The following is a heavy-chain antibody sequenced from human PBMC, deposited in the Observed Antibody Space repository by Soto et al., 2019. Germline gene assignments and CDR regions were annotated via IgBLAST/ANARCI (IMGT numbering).Heavy chain of an antibody. Sequence: EVQLVESGGGLVKPGGSLRLSCISSGFTFRTYTMNWVRQAPGKGLEWVSGIRGFSPYTFYAESVKGRFTISRDNDNNSLYLQLNSLRAEDTAVYYCARDRGYDAHDYYYNAMDVWGQGTTVTVSS. CDR3: ARDRGYDAHDYYYNAMDV. CDR1: GFTFRTYT. D-gene: IGHD3-10*01. CDR2: IRGFSPYT. V-gene: IGHV3-21*01. J-gene: IGHJ6*02.